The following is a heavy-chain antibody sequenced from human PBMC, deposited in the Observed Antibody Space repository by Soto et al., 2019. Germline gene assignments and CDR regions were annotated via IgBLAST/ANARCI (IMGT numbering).Heavy chain of an antibody. J-gene: IGHJ6*03. CDR3: ARHAARLRPYYYLDV. D-gene: IGHD5-12*01. CDR1: GGSISSVGYY. Sequence: SETLSLTCTVSGGSISSVGYYCSWIRQHPGKGLEWIGYIYYSGSTYYNPSLKVRVTISVDTSKNQFSLKLSSVTAADTAIYFCARHAARLRPYYYLDVWGKGTTVTVSS. V-gene: IGHV4-31*03. CDR2: IYYSGST.